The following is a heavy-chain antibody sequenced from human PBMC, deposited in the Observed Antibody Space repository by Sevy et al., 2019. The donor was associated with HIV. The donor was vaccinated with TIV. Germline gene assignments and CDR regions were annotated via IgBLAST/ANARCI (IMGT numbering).Heavy chain of an antibody. CDR1: GFTFSSYS. CDR3: ARVLRIAAAGASAFDI. Sequence: GGSLRLSCAASGFTFSSYSMNWVRQAPGKGLEWVSSISSSSYIYYADSVKGRFTISRDNAKNSLYLQMNSLRAEDTAVYYRARVLRIAAAGASAFDIWGQGTMVTVSS. V-gene: IGHV3-21*01. CDR2: ISSSSYI. D-gene: IGHD6-13*01. J-gene: IGHJ3*02.